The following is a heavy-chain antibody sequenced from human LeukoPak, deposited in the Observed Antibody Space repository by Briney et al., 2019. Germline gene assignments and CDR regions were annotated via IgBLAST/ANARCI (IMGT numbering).Heavy chain of an antibody. J-gene: IGHJ3*02. CDR2: INPSGGST. Sequence: ASLTVSCKASGYTFTSYYMHWVRQAPRQGLEWMGIINPSGGSTSYAQKFQGRVTMTRDTSTSTVYMELSSLRSEDTAVYYCARIGRYDAFDIWGQGTMVTVSS. CDR3: ARIGRYDAFDI. V-gene: IGHV1-46*01. CDR1: GYTFTSYY.